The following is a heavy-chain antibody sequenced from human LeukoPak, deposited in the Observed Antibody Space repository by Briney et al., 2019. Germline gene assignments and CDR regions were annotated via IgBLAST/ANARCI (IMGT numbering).Heavy chain of an antibody. CDR1: GFTFSSYS. Sequence: PGGSLRLSCAASGFTFSSYSMNWVRQAPGKGLEWVSSISSSSYIYYADSVKGRFTISRDNAKNSLYLQMNSLRAEDTAVYYCARAQGGYSYGYGDYWGQGTLVTVSS. CDR2: ISSSSYI. J-gene: IGHJ4*02. D-gene: IGHD5-18*01. V-gene: IGHV3-21*01. CDR3: ARAQGGYSYGYGDY.